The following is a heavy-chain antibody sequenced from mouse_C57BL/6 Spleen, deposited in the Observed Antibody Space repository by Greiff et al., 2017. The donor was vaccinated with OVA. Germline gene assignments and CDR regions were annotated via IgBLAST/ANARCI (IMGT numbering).Heavy chain of an antibody. CDR3: ARKSLYYDYDGWFAY. CDR2: IYPGDGDT. CDR1: GYAFSSSW. D-gene: IGHD2-4*01. V-gene: IGHV1-82*01. Sequence: QVQLKQSGPELVKPGASVKISCKASGYAFSSSWMNWVKQRPGKGLEWIGRIYPGDGDTNYNGKFKGKATLTADKSSSTAYMQLSSLTSEDSAVYFCARKSLYYDYDGWFAYWGQGTLVTVSA. J-gene: IGHJ3*01.